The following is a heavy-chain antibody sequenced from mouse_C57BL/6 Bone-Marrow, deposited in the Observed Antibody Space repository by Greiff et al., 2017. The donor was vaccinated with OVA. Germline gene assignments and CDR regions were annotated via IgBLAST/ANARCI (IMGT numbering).Heavy chain of an antibody. CDR1: GFSLTSYG. CDR3: AKNLPGSSLDY. Sequence: VKVVESGPGLVQPSQSLSITCTVSGFSLTSYGVHWVRQSPGKGLEWLGVIWRGGSTDYNAAFMSRLSITKDNSKSQVFFKMNSLQADDTAIYYCAKNLPGSSLDYWGQGTTLTVSS. D-gene: IGHD1-1*01. CDR2: IWRGGST. V-gene: IGHV2-5*01. J-gene: IGHJ2*01.